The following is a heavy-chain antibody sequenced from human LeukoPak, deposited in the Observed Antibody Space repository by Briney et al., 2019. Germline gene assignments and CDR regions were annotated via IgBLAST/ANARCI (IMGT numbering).Heavy chain of an antibody. Sequence: WASVKASCKASGGTFSSYAISWVRQAPGQGLEWMGRIIPILGIANYAQKFQGRVTITADKSTSTAYMELSSLRSEDTAVYYCARNDYGDPYYFDYWGQGTLVTVSS. V-gene: IGHV1-69*04. J-gene: IGHJ4*02. CDR3: ARNDYGDPYYFDY. CDR2: IIPILGIA. D-gene: IGHD4-17*01. CDR1: GGTFSSYA.